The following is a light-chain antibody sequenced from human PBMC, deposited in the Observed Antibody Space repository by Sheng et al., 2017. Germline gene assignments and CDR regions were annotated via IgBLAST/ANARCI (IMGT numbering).Light chain of an antibody. CDR2: KDT. CDR1: PGQKD. J-gene: IGLJ3*02. Sequence: SYELTTAILSVSVSGTDSQDHLLRRCPGQKDIFGGSSRSQATAPILVIYKDTERPSGIPERFSGSSSGTTVTLTISGAQVDDEADYYCYSVAGNNLGVFGGGTKLTVL. CDR3: YSVAGNNLGV. V-gene: IGLV3-27*01.